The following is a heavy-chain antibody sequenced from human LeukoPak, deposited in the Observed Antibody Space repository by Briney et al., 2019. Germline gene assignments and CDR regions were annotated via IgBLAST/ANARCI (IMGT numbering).Heavy chain of an antibody. CDR1: GFTFSSCA. CDR2: ISYDGSNK. J-gene: IGHJ5*02. CDR3: ARDSSLAYCSGGSCPNWFDP. Sequence: GRSLRLSCAASGFTFSSCAMHWVRQAPGKGLEWVAVISYDGSNKYYADSVKGRFTISRDNSKNTLYLQMNSLRAEDTAVYYCARDSSLAYCSGGSCPNWFDPWGQGTLVTVSS. V-gene: IGHV3-30*04. D-gene: IGHD2-15*01.